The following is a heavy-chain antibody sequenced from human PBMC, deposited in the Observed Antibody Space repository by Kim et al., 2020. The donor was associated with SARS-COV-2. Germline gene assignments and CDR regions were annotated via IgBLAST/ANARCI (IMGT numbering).Heavy chain of an antibody. J-gene: IGHJ3*02. CDR3: ARGPPYSECYWDAFDI. CDR1: GLTLSGSA. D-gene: IGHD1-26*01. V-gene: IGHV3-73*01. CDR2: IRSKSNSYET. Sequence: GGSLRLSCAASGLTLSGSAMHWVRQASGTGLEWVGRIRSKSNSYETAYAASVEGRFTISRDDSKNTAYLQMNSLKTEDTAVYYCARGPPYSECYWDAFDIWGQGTMVTVSS.